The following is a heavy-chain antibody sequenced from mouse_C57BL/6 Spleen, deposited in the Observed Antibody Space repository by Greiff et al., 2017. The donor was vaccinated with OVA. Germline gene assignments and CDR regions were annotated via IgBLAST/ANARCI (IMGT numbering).Heavy chain of an antibody. J-gene: IGHJ1*03. V-gene: IGHV1-47*01. CDR2: FHPYNDDT. CDR3: ARGSNYVYWYFDV. D-gene: IGHD2-5*01. Sequence: QVQLKESGAELVKPGASVKMSCKASGYTFTTYPIEWMKQNHGKSLEWIGNFHPYNDDTKYNEKFKGKATLTVEKSTSTVYLELSRLTSDDSAVYYCARGSNYVYWYFDVWGTGTTVTVSS. CDR1: GYTFTTYP.